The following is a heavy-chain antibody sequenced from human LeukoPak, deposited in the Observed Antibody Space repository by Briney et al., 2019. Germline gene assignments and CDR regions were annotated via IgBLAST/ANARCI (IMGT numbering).Heavy chain of an antibody. CDR3: ASQSGGYAY. CDR1: GGSFSGYY. Sequence: SETLSLTCAVYGGSFSGYYWSWNRQPPGKGLEWIGEINHSGSTNYNPSLKSRVTISVDTSKNQFSLKLSSVTAADTAVYYCASQSGGYAYWGQGTLVTVSS. D-gene: IGHD5-12*01. CDR2: INHSGST. J-gene: IGHJ4*02. V-gene: IGHV4-34*01.